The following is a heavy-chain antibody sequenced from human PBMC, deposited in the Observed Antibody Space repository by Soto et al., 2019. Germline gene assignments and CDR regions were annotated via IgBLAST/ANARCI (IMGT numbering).Heavy chain of an antibody. D-gene: IGHD2-15*01. CDR3: ARVEDIVVVVAASLDY. Sequence: QVQLVQSGAEVKKPGASVKVSCKASGYTFTSYGISWVRQAPGQGLEWMGWISAYNGNTNYAQKLQGRVTMTTDTSTSTADRELRSRRSDDTAVYYCARVEDIVVVVAASLDYWGQGTLVTVSA. CDR2: ISAYNGNT. V-gene: IGHV1-18*01. J-gene: IGHJ4*02. CDR1: GYTFTSYG.